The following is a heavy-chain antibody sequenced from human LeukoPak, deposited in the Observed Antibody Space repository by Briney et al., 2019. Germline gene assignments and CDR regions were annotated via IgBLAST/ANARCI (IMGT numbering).Heavy chain of an antibody. D-gene: IGHD1-26*01. CDR3: AREGLYSGSYGFAFDI. CDR1: GFTFSSYW. Sequence: GGSLRLSCAASGFTFSSYWMSWVRQAPGKGLEWVANIKQDGSEKYYVDSVKGRFTISRDNAKNSLYLQMNSLRAEDTAVYYCAREGLYSGSYGFAFDIWGQGTMVTVSS. J-gene: IGHJ3*02. V-gene: IGHV3-7*01. CDR2: IKQDGSEK.